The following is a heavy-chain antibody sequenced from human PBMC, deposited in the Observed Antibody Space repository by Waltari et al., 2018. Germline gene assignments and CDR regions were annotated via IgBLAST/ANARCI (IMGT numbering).Heavy chain of an antibody. CDR1: GGSISSYY. J-gene: IGHJ4*02. CDR2: IYYSGST. D-gene: IGHD3-3*01. V-gene: IGHV4-59*01. Sequence: QVQLQESGPGLVKPSETLSLTCTVSGGSISSYYWSWIRQPPGKGLEWIGYIYYSGSTNYNPSLKSRVTISVDTSKNQFSLKLSSVTAEDTAVYYCARGVESYDFWSGYGYWGQGTLVTVSS. CDR3: ARGVESYDFWSGYGY.